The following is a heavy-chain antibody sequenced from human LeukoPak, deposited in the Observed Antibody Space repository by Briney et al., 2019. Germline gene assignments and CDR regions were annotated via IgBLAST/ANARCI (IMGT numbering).Heavy chain of an antibody. CDR1: GGAIRSHY. CDR3: ARGEHSVDS. Sequence: SETMSLTCTVSGGAIRSHYWNWIRQPAGKGLEWIGRIYSSGYTNDNPFLKSRITMSVDMSKNQFSLRLNSVTAADTAVYYCARGEHSVDSWGQGMLVTVSS. V-gene: IGHV4-4*07. D-gene: IGHD1/OR15-1a*01. CDR2: IYSSGYT. J-gene: IGHJ4*02.